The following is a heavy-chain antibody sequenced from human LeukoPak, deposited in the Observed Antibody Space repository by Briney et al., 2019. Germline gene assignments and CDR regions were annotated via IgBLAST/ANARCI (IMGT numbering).Heavy chain of an antibody. CDR3: ARGAVPAARDNWFDP. J-gene: IGHJ5*02. V-gene: IGHV4-30-2*01. D-gene: IGHD2-2*01. CDR2: IYHSGST. CDR1: GGSISSGGYS. Sequence: SETLSLTCAVSGGSISSGGYSWSWIRQPPGKGLEWIGYIYHSGSTYYNPSLKSRVTISVDRSKNQFSLKLSPVTAADTAVYYCARGAVPAARDNWFDPWGQGTLVTVSS.